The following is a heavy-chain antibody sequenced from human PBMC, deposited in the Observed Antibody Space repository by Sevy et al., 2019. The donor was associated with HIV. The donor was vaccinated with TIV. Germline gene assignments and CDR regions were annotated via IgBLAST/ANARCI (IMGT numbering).Heavy chain of an antibody. D-gene: IGHD6-19*01. CDR1: GGSISSSTYY. CDR2: IYYSGST. Sequence: SETLSLTCTVSGGSISSSTYYWGWIRQPPGKGLEWFASIYYSGSTYYNVSLESRVTISVDMSKNQFSLRLSSVTAADTAVYYCARHGGIAVATLDYWGQGNLVTVSS. CDR3: ARHGGIAVATLDY. V-gene: IGHV4-39*01. J-gene: IGHJ4*02.